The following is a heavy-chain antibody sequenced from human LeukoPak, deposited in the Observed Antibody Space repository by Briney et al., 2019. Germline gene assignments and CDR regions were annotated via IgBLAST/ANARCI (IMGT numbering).Heavy chain of an antibody. J-gene: IGHJ4*02. D-gene: IGHD6-19*01. CDR2: ISGSGGST. CDR1: GFTFSSYA. Sequence: GGSLRLSCAASGFTFSSYAMNWVRQAPGKGLEWVSAISGSGGSTYYADSVKGRFTISRDNSKNTLYLQMNSLRAEDTAVYYCAKTPGYSIGYYFDYWGQGTLVTVSS. CDR3: AKTPGYSIGYYFDY. V-gene: IGHV3-23*01.